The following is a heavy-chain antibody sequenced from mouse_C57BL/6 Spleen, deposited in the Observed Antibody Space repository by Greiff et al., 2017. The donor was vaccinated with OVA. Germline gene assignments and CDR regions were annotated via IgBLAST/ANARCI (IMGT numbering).Heavy chain of an antibody. V-gene: IGHV5-9-1*02. Sequence: EVMLVESGEGLVKPGGSLKLSCAASGFTFSSYAMSWVRQTPEKRLEWVAYISSGGDYIYYADTVKGRFTISRDNARNTLYLQMSSLKSEDTAMYYCTREDGNFYAMDYWGQGTSVTVSS. CDR1: GFTFSSYA. D-gene: IGHD2-1*01. CDR2: ISSGGDYI. J-gene: IGHJ4*01. CDR3: TREDGNFYAMDY.